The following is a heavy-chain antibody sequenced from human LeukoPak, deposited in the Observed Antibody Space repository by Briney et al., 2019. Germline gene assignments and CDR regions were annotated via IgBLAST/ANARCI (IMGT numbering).Heavy chain of an antibody. CDR2: INPSGGST. CDR1: GYTFTHYY. J-gene: IGHJ4*02. CDR3: ARVVISYGIAAALIDY. Sequence: ASVKVSCKTSGYTFTHYYMHWVRQAPGQGLEWMGIINPSGGSTSYAQKLQGRVTMTTDTSTSTAYMELRSLRSDDTAVYYCARVVISYGIAAALIDYWGQGTLVTVSS. V-gene: IGHV1-46*01. D-gene: IGHD6-13*01.